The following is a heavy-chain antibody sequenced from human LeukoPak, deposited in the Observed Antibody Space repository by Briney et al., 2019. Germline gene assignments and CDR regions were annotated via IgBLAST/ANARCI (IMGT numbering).Heavy chain of an antibody. CDR1: AFTFSDYS. D-gene: IGHD5-18*01. CDR2: IRSRTYGGTT. CDR3: METGYTSGYDN. Sequence: GVLRLSCTASAFTFSDYSMNWVRQAPGKGLEWVGFIRSRTYGGTTEYAASVKGRFTISRDDSKSIAYLQMNSLKTEDTAVYYCMETGYTSGYDNWGQGTLVTVSS. V-gene: IGHV3-49*04. J-gene: IGHJ4*02.